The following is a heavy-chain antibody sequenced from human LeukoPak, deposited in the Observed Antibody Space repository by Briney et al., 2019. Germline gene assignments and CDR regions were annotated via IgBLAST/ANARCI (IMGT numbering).Heavy chain of an antibody. CDR1: GGTFSSYA. D-gene: IGHD6-19*01. V-gene: IGHV1-18*01. CDR3: ARDQGTQIAVAGAP. J-gene: IGHJ5*02. CDR2: ISAYNGNT. Sequence: ASVKVSCKASGGTFSSYAISWVRQAPGQGLEWMGWISAYNGNTNYAQKLQGRVTMTTDTSTSTAYMELRSLRSDDTAVYYCARDQGTQIAVAGAPWGQGTLVTVSS.